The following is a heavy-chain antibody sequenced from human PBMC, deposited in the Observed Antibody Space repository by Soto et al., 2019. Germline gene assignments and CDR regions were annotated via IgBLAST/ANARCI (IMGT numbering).Heavy chain of an antibody. V-gene: IGHV4-59*02. CDR1: GASVTSHY. CDR3: ARPRGIAPAVWYFDL. Sequence: QVQLQESGPGLVKPSETLSLTCTVSGASVTSHYWSWIRQPPGKGLEWIGFIYYSGINDYNPYLNSRVIISLDMSRNQLSLRLSSVTAADTAVYYCARPRGIAPAVWYFDLWGRGTLVTVSS. CDR2: IYYSGIN. J-gene: IGHJ2*01. D-gene: IGHD6-13*01.